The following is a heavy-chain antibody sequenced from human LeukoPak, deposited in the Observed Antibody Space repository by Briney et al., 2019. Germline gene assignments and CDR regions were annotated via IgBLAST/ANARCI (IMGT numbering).Heavy chain of an antibody. D-gene: IGHD4-17*01. V-gene: IGHV4-34*01. CDR1: GGSFSGYY. Sequence: SETLSLTCAVYGGSFSGYYWSWIRQPPGKGLEWIGEINHSGSTNYNPSLKSRVTISVDTSKNQFSLRLSSVTAADTAVYYCARVRATVTTVFDHWGQGTLVTVSS. CDR2: INHSGST. CDR3: ARVRATVTTVFDH. J-gene: IGHJ4*02.